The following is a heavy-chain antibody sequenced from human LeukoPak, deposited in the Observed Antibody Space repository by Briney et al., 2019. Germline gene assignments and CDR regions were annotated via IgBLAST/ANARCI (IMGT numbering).Heavy chain of an antibody. V-gene: IGHV3-48*04. Sequence: GGSLRLSCVASGFTFSSHSMNWVRQAPAMGLEWISYISSGSSTTNYADAVKGRFTISRDNAKNSLYLQMNSLRAEDTAVYYCAGDSSSWYGYFDYWGQGTLVTVSS. D-gene: IGHD6-13*01. CDR3: AGDSSSWYGYFDY. CDR2: ISSGSSTT. CDR1: GFTFSSHS. J-gene: IGHJ4*02.